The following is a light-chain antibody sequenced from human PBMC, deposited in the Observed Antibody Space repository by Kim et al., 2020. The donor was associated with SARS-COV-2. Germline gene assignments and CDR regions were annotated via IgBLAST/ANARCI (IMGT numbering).Light chain of an antibody. CDR3: ATWDGRLTAGV. CDR2: DSH. J-gene: IGLJ3*02. Sequence: GEKVTISSSGSSSNIGTNHVSWYRQFPGTAPQLLIYDSHSRPSGIPDRFSGSKSGTSATLGITGLQTGDEADYDCATWDGRLTAGVFGGGTKVTVL. V-gene: IGLV1-51*01. CDR1: SSNIGTNH.